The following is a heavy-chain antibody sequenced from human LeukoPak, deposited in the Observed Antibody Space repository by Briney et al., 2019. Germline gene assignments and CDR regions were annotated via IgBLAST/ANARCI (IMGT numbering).Heavy chain of an antibody. CDR3: VRQGVPMGDY. Sequence: KPGESLKISCKGSGYSFTNYWIAWVRQKPGKGLEWMGIIYPGDSDTRYSPSFEGQVTVSADKSINTAYLQWSSLKASDTAVYYCVRQGVPMGDYWGQGTLVTVSS. CDR1: GYSFTNYW. D-gene: IGHD3-10*01. CDR2: IYPGDSDT. V-gene: IGHV5-51*01. J-gene: IGHJ4*02.